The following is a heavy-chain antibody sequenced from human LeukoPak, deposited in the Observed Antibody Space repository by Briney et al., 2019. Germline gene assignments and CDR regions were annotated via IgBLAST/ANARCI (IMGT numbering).Heavy chain of an antibody. CDR3: ASWPVGWYGEDS. D-gene: IGHD6-19*01. CDR1: GFTFSDYS. V-gene: IGHV3-21*04. Sequence: GGSLRLSCAASGFTFSDYSMKWVRQAPGKGLEWVSSISYRSSDIEYADSVKDRFTISRDSPKNTLYLQMNSLRVEDTAVYYCASWPVGWYGEDSWGQGTLVTVSS. CDR2: ISYRSSDI. J-gene: IGHJ4*02.